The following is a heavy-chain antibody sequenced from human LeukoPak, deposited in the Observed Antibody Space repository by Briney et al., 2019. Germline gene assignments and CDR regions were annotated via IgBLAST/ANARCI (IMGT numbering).Heavy chain of an antibody. CDR3: ASNTNYYEGSGHYVFDY. J-gene: IGHJ4*02. CDR1: GYTFTSYY. Sequence: ASVKVSCKASGYTFTSYYMHWVRQAPGQGLEWMGIINPSGGSTGYAQKFQGRVTLTRDTSTSTVYMELSSLRSEDTAVYYCASNTNYYEGSGHYVFDYWGQGTLVTISS. D-gene: IGHD3-22*01. CDR2: INPSGGST. V-gene: IGHV1-46*01.